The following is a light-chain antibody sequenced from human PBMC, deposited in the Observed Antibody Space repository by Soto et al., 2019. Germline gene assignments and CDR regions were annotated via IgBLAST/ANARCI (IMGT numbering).Light chain of an antibody. Sequence: EVVLTQSPGTLSLSPGEGATLSCRASQSVSSNYLAWYQQKPGQAPRLLIYGASSRAAGIPGKFSGSGSGTDFTLTNSRLEPEDFAVYFCQNYDSAPTFGLGTKLEIK. CDR1: QSVSSNY. CDR2: GAS. CDR3: QNYDSAPT. J-gene: IGKJ2*01. V-gene: IGKV3-20*01.